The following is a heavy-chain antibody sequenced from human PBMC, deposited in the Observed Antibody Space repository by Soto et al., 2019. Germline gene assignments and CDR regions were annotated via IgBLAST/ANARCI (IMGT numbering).Heavy chain of an antibody. D-gene: IGHD3-10*01. CDR3: ARVFGFGGMDV. V-gene: IGHV4-31*03. J-gene: IGHJ6*02. CDR1: GGSISSGGYY. CDR2: IYYSGST. Sequence: PSETVSLTCTVSGGSISSGGYYWSWIRQHPGKGLEWIGYIYYSGSTYYNPSLKSRVTISVDTSKNQFSLKLSSVTAADTAVYYCARVFGFGGMDVWGQGTTVTVSS.